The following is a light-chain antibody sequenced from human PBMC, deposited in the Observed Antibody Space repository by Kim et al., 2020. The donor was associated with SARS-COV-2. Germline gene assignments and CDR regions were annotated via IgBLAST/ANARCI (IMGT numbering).Light chain of an antibody. J-gene: IGLJ3*02. V-gene: IGLV3-21*04. CDR3: QVWHSMSDLFV. CDR2: YDN. Sequence: SYELTQPPSVSVAPGRTARIPCGGPNLGSETVHWYQQRPGQAPILVIYYDNDRPSEIPERYSGSTSGNTATLTLSRVEAGDEAAYYCQVWHSMSDLFVFG. CDR1: NLGSET.